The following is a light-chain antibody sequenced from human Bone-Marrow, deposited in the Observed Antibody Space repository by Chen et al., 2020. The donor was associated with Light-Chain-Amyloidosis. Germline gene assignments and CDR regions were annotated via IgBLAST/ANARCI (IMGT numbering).Light chain of an antibody. Sequence: DIQMTQSPSSLSASVGDRVTIVCRASQSISTYLNWYQQKPGKAPKLLIYATSTLQTGVPSRFSGSGSGTDFTLTISSLKPEDFATYYCQESHSSLSRTFGQGTKLEIK. CDR1: QSISTY. J-gene: IGKJ2*02. CDR3: QESHSSLSRT. V-gene: IGKV1-39*01. CDR2: ATS.